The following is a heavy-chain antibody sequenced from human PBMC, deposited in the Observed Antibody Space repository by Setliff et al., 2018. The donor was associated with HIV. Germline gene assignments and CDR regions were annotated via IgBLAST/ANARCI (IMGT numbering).Heavy chain of an antibody. J-gene: IGHJ3*02. V-gene: IGHV4-34*01. CDR2: INHRGST. D-gene: IGHD3-10*01. CDR3: ARSNSGSYAFDI. Sequence: ETLSLTCAVYGESFSGYYWNWIRQPPGKGLEWIGEINHRGSTNYNPSLKSRVTMSVDTSKNQFSLKLSSVTAADTAVYYCARSNSGSYAFDIWGQGTMVTVSS. CDR1: GESFSGYY.